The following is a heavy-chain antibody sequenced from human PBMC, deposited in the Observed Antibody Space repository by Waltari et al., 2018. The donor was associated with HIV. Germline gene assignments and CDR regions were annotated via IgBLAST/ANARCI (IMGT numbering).Heavy chain of an antibody. Sequence: QVQLVQSGAEVKKPGASVKVSCKASGYTFTGYYMHWVRQAPVQGLGWMGWINPNSGGTNYAQKCQGRGTMTRETSISTAYMELSRLRSDDTAVYYCARSYYGSGNWFDPWGQGTLVTVSS. CDR3: ARSYYGSGNWFDP. J-gene: IGHJ5*02. D-gene: IGHD3-10*01. CDR2: INPNSGGT. CDR1: GYTFTGYY. V-gene: IGHV1-2*02.